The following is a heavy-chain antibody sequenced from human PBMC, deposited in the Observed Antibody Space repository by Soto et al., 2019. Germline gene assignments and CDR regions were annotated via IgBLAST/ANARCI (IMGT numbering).Heavy chain of an antibody. D-gene: IGHD4-4*01. CDR3: ARPHWGPDYITQPYDS. V-gene: IGHV3-30-3*01. Sequence: QVHLVESGGGVVQPGRSLRLSCAASGFTFSTYAIHWVRQAPGKGLEWVAVISNDGGKKYYADSVKGRSTISRDNSKNPLYLQMNSLRPEDTAVYYCARPHWGPDYITQPYDSWGQGTLVTVSS. CDR2: ISNDGGKK. J-gene: IGHJ4*02. CDR1: GFTFSTYA.